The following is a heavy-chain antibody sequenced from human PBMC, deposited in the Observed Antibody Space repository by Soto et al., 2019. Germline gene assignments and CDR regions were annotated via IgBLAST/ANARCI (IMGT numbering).Heavy chain of an antibody. J-gene: IGHJ4*02. CDR2: IAYDGADT. D-gene: IGHD2-15*01. V-gene: IGHV3-30*18. CDR3: AKGGGYCSIGSCRTDY. CDR1: GFIFRSYG. Sequence: QVQLVESGGGVVQPGRSLRLSCAASGFIFRSYGMHWVRQAPGKGLEWVAAIAYDGADTYYLDSVKGRFTISRENSKDTLHLQMNSLRVEDTAVYYCAKGGGYCSIGSCRTDYWGQGTLVTVSS.